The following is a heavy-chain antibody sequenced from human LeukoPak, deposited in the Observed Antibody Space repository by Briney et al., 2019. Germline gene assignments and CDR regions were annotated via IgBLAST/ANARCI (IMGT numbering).Heavy chain of an antibody. J-gene: IGHJ6*02. CDR2: IYYSGST. CDR3: ARVWQLVPQPYYYYYGMDV. V-gene: IGHV4-59*13. CDR1: GGSISSYY. Sequence: PSETLSLTCTVSGGSISSYYWSWIRQPPGEGLEWIGYIYYSGSTNYNPSLKSRVTISVDTSKNQFSLKLSSVTAADTAVYYCARVWQLVPQPYYYYYGMDVWGQGTTVTVSS. D-gene: IGHD6-6*01.